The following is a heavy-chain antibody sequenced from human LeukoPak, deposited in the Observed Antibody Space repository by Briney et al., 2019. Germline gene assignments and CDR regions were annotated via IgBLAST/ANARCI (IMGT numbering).Heavy chain of an antibody. CDR1: GFTFSSYE. CDR3: ARDNYYGSGSYYYFDY. J-gene: IGHJ4*02. D-gene: IGHD3-10*01. Sequence: GGSLRLSCAASGFTFSSYEMNWVRQAPGKGLEWVSYISSSGSTIYYADSVKGRFTISGDNAKNSLYLQMNSLRAEDTAVYYCARDNYYGSGSYYYFDYWGQGTLVTVSS. CDR2: ISSSGSTI. V-gene: IGHV3-48*03.